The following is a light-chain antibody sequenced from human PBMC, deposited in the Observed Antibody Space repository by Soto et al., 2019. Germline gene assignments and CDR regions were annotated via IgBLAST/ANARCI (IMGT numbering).Light chain of an antibody. V-gene: IGKV1-5*01. CDR1: QTISSW. Sequence: DIQMTQSPSTLSRSVGDRVTITCRASQTISSWLAWYQQKPGKAPKLLIFDASSLENGVPSRFSGSGSGTEFTLTITGLQPDDFATYYCQQYNTYWTFGQGTKVDIK. CDR3: QQYNTYWT. CDR2: DAS. J-gene: IGKJ1*01.